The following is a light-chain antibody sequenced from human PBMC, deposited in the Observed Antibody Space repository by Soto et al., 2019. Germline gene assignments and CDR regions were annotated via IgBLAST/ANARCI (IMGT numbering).Light chain of an antibody. V-gene: IGLV1-51*01. CDR1: SSNVGNNY. Sequence: QSALTQPPSVSAAPGQKVTISCSGSSSNVGNNYVSWYQQLPGTAPKLLIYDNNNRPSGIPDRFSGSKSATSATLDITALQTGDEADYYCGAWDSSLMGVVFGGGTKVTVL. CDR2: DNN. J-gene: IGLJ2*01. CDR3: GAWDSSLMGVV.